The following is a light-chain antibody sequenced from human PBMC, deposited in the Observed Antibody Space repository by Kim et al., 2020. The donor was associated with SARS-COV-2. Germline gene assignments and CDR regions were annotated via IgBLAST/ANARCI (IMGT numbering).Light chain of an antibody. CDR1: GSNIGSNY. V-gene: IGLV1-47*01. CDR3: AAWDDSLSGMV. CDR2: RNN. J-gene: IGLJ2*01. Sequence: QSVLSQPPSASGTPGQRGTISCSGSGSNIGSNYVYWYQQFPGAAPRLLIYRNNERSSGVPDRFSGSKSGSSASLAISGLRSEDEAEYYCAAWDDSLSGMVFGGGTQLTVL.